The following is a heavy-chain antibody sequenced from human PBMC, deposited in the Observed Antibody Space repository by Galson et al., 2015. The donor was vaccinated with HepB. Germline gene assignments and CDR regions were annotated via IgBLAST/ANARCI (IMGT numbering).Heavy chain of an antibody. J-gene: IGHJ5*02. CDR1: GFTFNRHG. D-gene: IGHD4-17*01. CDR3: AREALVTVPALDL. V-gene: IGHV3-33*01. Sequence: SLRLSCAASGFTFNRHGMHWVRQTPGKGLEWVAAIWHDGSNQLYADSMKGRFTISRDNAKNTVYLLMDNLTPEDTAVYFCAREALVTVPALDLSGQGTLVNGSS. CDR2: IWHDGSNQ.